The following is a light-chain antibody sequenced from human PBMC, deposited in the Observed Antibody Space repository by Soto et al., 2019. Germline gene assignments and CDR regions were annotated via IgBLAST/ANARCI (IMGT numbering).Light chain of an antibody. CDR1: SGDVGTYDY. CDR3: NSYLTSTVA. Sequence: QSVLTQPASVSGSLGQSITISCTGTSGDVGTYDYVSWYQQHPGKAPKLMIFDVSSRPSGISTRCSGSKSGNTASLAISGLQAEDEADYYCNSYLTSTVAFGGGTKLTVL. V-gene: IGLV2-14*03. CDR2: DVS. J-gene: IGLJ2*01.